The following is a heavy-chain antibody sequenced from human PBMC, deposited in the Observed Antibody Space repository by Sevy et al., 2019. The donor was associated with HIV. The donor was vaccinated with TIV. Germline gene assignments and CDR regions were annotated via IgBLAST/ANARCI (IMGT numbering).Heavy chain of an antibody. Sequence: SENLSLTCGVYNGSFSGYYWSWIRQSPEKGLEWIGQINHSGSTNYNPSLKSRITISIDMSKSQFSLNLSSVTAADTAIYYCGRSGSYYQVSWFDPWGQGTLVTVSS. V-gene: IGHV4-34*01. J-gene: IGHJ5*02. CDR2: INHSGST. CDR1: NGSFSGYY. D-gene: IGHD3-10*01. CDR3: GRSGSYYQVSWFDP.